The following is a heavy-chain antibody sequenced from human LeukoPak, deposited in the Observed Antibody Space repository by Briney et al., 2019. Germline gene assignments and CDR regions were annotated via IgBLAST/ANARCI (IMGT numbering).Heavy chain of an antibody. CDR1: GGSISSYY. V-gene: IGHV4-59*01. CDR3: ARGGATKAYYYYYYMDV. Sequence: SETLSLTCTVSGGSISSYYWSWIRQPAGKGLEWIGYIYYSGSTNYNPSLKSRVTISVDTSKNQFSLKLSSVTAADTAVYYCARGGATKAYYYYYYMDVWGKGTTVTVSS. CDR2: IYYSGST. D-gene: IGHD1-26*01. J-gene: IGHJ6*03.